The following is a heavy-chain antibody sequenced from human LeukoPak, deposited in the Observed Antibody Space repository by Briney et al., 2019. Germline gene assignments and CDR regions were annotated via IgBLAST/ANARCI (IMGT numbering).Heavy chain of an antibody. CDR2: IGAGGTFT. V-gene: IGHV3-23*01. CDR1: GFTFSSYA. J-gene: IGHJ4*02. Sequence: GGSLRLSCTASGFTFSSYAMNWVRQAPGKGLEWVSGIGAGGTFTYYADSVKGRFTISRDNAKNSLYLQMNSLRAEDTAVYYCARDLTDYDILTGSDYWGQGTLVTVSS. CDR3: ARDLTDYDILTGSDY. D-gene: IGHD3-9*01.